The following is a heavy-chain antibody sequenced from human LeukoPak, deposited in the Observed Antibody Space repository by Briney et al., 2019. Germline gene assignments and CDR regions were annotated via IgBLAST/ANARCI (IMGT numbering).Heavy chain of an antibody. V-gene: IGHV1-69*04. D-gene: IGHD1-26*01. J-gene: IGHJ4*02. Sequence: ASVKVSCKASGGTFSSYAISWVRQAPGQGLEWMGRIIPILGIANYAQKFQGRVTITADKSTSTAYMELSSLRSEDTAVYYCASQRSYSGNYVTFDYWGQGALVTVSS. CDR2: IIPILGIA. CDR3: ASQRSYSGNYVTFDY. CDR1: GGTFSSYA.